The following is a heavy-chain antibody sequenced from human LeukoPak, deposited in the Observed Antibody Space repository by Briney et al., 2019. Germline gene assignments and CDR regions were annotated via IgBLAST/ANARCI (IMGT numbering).Heavy chain of an antibody. D-gene: IGHD4-17*01. Sequence: GGSLRLSCAASGFTFSRFAMHWVRQAPGKGLEWVAVISYDGSNKYYADSVKGRFTISRGHAQNSVYLHMDSLRVEDTAVYYCARGFSGDSNFDYWGQGTLVTVSS. CDR2: ISYDGSNK. J-gene: IGHJ4*02. CDR3: ARGFSGDSNFDY. CDR1: GFTFSRFA. V-gene: IGHV3-30-3*01.